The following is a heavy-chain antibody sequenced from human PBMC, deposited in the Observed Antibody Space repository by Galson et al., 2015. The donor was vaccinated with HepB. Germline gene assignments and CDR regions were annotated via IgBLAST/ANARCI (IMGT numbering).Heavy chain of an antibody. J-gene: IGHJ4*02. CDR1: GYTYSSYG. CDR2: ISAYNGNT. V-gene: IGHV1-18*01. D-gene: IGHD4-17*01. CDR3: AREGYGFDN. Sequence: SVKVSCKASGYTYSSYGISWVRQAPGQGLEWMGWISAYNGNTNYAQKFQGRVTMTTDTSTSTAYMGLRRLRSDDTAVYYCAREGYGFDNWGQGTLVSVSS.